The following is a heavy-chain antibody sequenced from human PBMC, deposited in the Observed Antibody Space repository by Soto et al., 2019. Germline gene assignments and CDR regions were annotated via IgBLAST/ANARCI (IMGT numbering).Heavy chain of an antibody. Sequence: GESLKISCKASGCSFTSHWIAWVRQMPGKGLEWMGIIYPADSDTRYSPSFQGHVTMSVDKSTSTAYLQWSSLRASDSAIYYCARLSSHSNIVSDWFDPWGQGTLVTVSS. CDR1: GCSFTSHW. V-gene: IGHV5-51*01. D-gene: IGHD4-4*01. CDR3: ARLSSHSNIVSDWFDP. J-gene: IGHJ5*02. CDR2: IYPADSDT.